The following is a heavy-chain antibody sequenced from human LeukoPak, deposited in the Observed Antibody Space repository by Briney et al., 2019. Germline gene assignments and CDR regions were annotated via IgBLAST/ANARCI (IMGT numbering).Heavy chain of an antibody. CDR2: ISSSGSTI. D-gene: IGHD2-15*01. V-gene: IGHV3-11*04. CDR1: GFTFSDYY. Sequence: PGGSLRLSCAASGFTFSDYYMSWLRQARGKGVEWVSYISSSGSTIYYGDSVKRRFTISRDNSKNSLYLQMNSLRAEDTAVYYCARDPCSGGNCYFDYWGQGTLVTVSS. J-gene: IGHJ4*02. CDR3: ARDPCSGGNCYFDY.